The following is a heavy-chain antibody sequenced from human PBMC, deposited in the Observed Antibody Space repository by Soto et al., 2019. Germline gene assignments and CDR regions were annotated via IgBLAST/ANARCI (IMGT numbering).Heavy chain of an antibody. CDR1: GFTFSSYW. D-gene: IGHD5-12*01. J-gene: IGHJ4*02. V-gene: IGHV3-7*01. CDR3: ARLGRRDGYKILDY. Sequence: GGSLRLSCAASGFTFSSYWMSWVRQAPGKGLEWVANIKQDGSEKYYVDSVKGRFTISRDNAKNSLYLRMNSLRAEDTAVYYCARLGRRDGYKILDYCGQGTLVTVSS. CDR2: IKQDGSEK.